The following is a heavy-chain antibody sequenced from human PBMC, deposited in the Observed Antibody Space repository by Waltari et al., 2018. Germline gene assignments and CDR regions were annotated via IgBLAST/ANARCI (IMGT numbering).Heavy chain of an antibody. CDR2: VGTVGDT. D-gene: IGHD3-16*01. J-gene: IGHJ3*02. CDR3: ERGGSDAFDI. Sequence: EVQLVESGGALVQPGGSLRLSCAASGFNIATYDMHWVRQVTGKGLEWFSAVGTVGDTLYSGSVKGRFTISRENVKNSLYLQMNSLRAGDTAVYYCERGGSDAFDIWGQGTMVTVSS. CDR1: GFNIATYD. V-gene: IGHV3-13*01.